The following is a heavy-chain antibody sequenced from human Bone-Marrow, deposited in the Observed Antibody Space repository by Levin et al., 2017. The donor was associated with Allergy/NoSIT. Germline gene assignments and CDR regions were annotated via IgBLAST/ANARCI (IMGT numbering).Heavy chain of an antibody. V-gene: IGHV3-53*01. Sequence: GGSLRLSCAASGFTVGNNSMAWVRQAPGRRLEWVSLIYSFGVTKYADSVKGRFTISRDSSKNMVYLQMNSLRVADTGVYYCARDPSVVGSRSLWGQGTLESISS. CDR1: GFTVGNNS. D-gene: IGHD1-26*01. J-gene: IGHJ3*01. CDR3: ARDPSVVGSRSL. CDR2: IYSFGVT.